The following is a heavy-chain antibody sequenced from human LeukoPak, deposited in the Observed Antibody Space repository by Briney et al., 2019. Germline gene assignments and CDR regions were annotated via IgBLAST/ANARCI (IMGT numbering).Heavy chain of an antibody. Sequence: SETLSLTCTVSGGCISNYYWSWIRQPPRKGLEWIGYIHSSGNTNYKPSLKSRVTMSVDTSKNQFSLKLTSVTGADTAVYYCATGYYDSSGYSNPFDPWGQGTLVTVSS. CDR3: ATGYYDSSGYSNPFDP. CDR1: GGCISNYY. V-gene: IGHV4-59*01. D-gene: IGHD3-22*01. J-gene: IGHJ5*02. CDR2: IHSSGNT.